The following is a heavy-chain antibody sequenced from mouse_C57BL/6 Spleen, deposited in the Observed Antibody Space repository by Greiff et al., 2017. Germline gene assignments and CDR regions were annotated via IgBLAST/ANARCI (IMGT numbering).Heavy chain of an antibody. CDR1: GYTFTSYW. D-gene: IGHD2-1*01. J-gene: IGHJ2*01. CDR2: IDPNSGGT. V-gene: IGHV1-72*01. CDR3: ARERLWGNYVKFDY. Sequence: VQLQQPGAELLKPGASVKLSCKASGYTFTSYWMHWVKQRPGRGLEWIGRIDPNSGGTKYNEKFKSKATLTVDKPSSTAYMQLSSLTSEDSAVYYCARERLWGNYVKFDYWGQGTTLTVSS.